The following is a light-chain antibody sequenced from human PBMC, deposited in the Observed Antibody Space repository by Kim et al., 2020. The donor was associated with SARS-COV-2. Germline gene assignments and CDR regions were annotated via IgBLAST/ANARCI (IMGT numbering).Light chain of an antibody. CDR2: TND. CDR3: AAWDDSLNGSV. CDR1: RSNSESTV. J-gene: IGLJ3*02. V-gene: IGLV1-44*01. Sequence: GQRVTICCPGGRSNSESTVLNSSQQLPEPAPKTLIYTNDYRPSGVPDRFSGSKSGASDSLDISGLQSEDEADYYCAAWDDSLNGSVFGAGTQLTVL.